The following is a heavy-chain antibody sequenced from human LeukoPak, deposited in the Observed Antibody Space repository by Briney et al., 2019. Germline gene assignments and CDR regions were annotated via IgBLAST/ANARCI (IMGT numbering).Heavy chain of an antibody. V-gene: IGHV3-30-3*01. CDR1: GFTFSSYA. CDR3: ARDILTGIYYYGMDV. CDR2: ISYDGSNK. J-gene: IGHJ6*02. D-gene: IGHD3-9*01. Sequence: PGGSLRLSCAASGFTFSSYAMHWVRQAPGKGLEWVAVISYDGSNKYYADSVKGRFTISRDNSKNTLYLQMNSPRAEDTAVYYCARDILTGIYYYGMDVWGQGTTVTVSS.